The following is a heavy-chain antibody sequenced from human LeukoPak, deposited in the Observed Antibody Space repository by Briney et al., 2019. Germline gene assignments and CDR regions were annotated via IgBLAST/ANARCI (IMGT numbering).Heavy chain of an antibody. J-gene: IGHJ5*02. CDR1: GCTFSRDA. CDR2: IIPICGTA. Sequence: SVKVSCKASGCTFSRDASSWVGLARGQGLEWMGRIIPICGTANYAQKFQGRVTITTDESTSTAYMELSSLRSEETAVYYSAKLYSTYFPNSFDPWGQGTLVTVSS. V-gene: IGHV1-69*05. D-gene: IGHD4-11*01. CDR3: AKLYSTYFPNSFDP.